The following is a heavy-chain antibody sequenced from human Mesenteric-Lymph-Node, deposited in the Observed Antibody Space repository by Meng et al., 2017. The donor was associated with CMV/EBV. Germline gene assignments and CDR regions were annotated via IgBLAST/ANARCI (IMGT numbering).Heavy chain of an antibody. Sequence: ASVKVSCKASGYTFTSYGISWVRQAPGQGLEWMGWINGYNGNTDYAQRFQGRVTMTTDTSTTTAYMDLRSLRSDDTAVYYCARGPLPQEIGMDVWGQGTTVTVS. J-gene: IGHJ6*02. V-gene: IGHV1-18*01. CDR2: INGYNGNT. CDR3: ARGPLPQEIGMDV. CDR1: GYTFTSYG.